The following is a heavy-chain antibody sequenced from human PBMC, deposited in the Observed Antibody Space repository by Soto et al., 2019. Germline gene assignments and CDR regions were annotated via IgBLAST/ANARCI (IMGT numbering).Heavy chain of an antibody. CDR2: ISSSGSTI. CDR3: ARELVDTPMVTYHYYYGMDV. CDR1: GFTFSDYY. J-gene: IGHJ6*02. Sequence: QVQLVESGGGLVKPGGSLRLSCVASGFTFSDYYMSWIRQAPGKGLEWVSYISSSGSTIYYADSVKGRFTISRDNAKNSLYLQMNSLRAEDTAVYSCARELVDTPMVTYHYYYGMDVWGQGTAVTVSS. V-gene: IGHV3-11*01. D-gene: IGHD5-18*01.